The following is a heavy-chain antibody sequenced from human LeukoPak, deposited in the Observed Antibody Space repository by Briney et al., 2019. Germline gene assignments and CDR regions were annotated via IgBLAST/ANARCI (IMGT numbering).Heavy chain of an antibody. CDR2: INPNSGGT. D-gene: IGHD2-21*01. CDR1: GYSFTDYY. CDR3: ARADRLHGGPYLIGP. Sequence: GASVKVSCKTSGYSFTDYYMHWVRQAPGQRLEWWGWINPNSGGTSSAQKFQGRVTMTRDTSITTVYMEVNWLTSDDTAIYYCARADRLHGGPYLIGPWGQGTLVTVSS. V-gene: IGHV1-2*02. J-gene: IGHJ5*02.